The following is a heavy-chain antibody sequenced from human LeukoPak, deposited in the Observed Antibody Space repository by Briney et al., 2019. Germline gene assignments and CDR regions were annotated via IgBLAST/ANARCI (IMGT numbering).Heavy chain of an antibody. V-gene: IGHV3-74*01. CDR2: INGDGSST. CDR1: GFTFSSYC. D-gene: IGHD3-22*01. J-gene: IGHJ4*02. Sequence: GGSLRLSCAASGFTFSSYCMHWVRQAPGKGLVWVSRINGDGSSTSYADSVKGRFTISRDNAKNTLYLQMNSLRAEDTGVYYCARDYFDSSGYYFSYFDYWGQGTRVTVSS. CDR3: ARDYFDSSGYYFSYFDY.